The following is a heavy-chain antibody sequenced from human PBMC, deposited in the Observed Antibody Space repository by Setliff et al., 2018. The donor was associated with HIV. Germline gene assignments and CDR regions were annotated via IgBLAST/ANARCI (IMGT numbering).Heavy chain of an antibody. D-gene: IGHD3-16*01. Sequence: SETLSLTCAVSGGSISSSNWWSWVRQPPGKGLEWIGEITPSGATNYLPPLKSRVTMSLDTSKNQFSLKLNSVTAADTAVYYCARAGRRTGHSYTWFDPWGQGTLVTVSS. CDR1: GGSISSSNW. CDR3: ARAGRRTGHSYTWFDP. V-gene: IGHV4-4*02. J-gene: IGHJ5*02. CDR2: ITPSGAT.